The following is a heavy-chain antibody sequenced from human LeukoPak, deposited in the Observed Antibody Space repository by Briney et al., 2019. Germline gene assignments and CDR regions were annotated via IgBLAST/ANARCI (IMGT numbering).Heavy chain of an antibody. Sequence: PSETLSLTCTVSGGSISSGSYYWSWIRQPAGKGLEWIGRIYTSGSTNYNPSLKSPVSISVDTSKNQFSLKLSSVTAADTAMYYCARANYYDSSGYSRGAFDIWGQGTMVTVSS. CDR3: ARANYYDSSGYSRGAFDI. V-gene: IGHV4-61*02. D-gene: IGHD3-22*01. CDR1: GGSISSGSYY. J-gene: IGHJ3*02. CDR2: IYTSGST.